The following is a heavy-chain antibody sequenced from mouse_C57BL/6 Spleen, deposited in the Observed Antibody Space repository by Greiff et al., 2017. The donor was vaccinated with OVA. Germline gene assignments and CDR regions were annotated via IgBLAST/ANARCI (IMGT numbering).Heavy chain of an antibody. CDR3: ARGYDVYYFDY. CDR2: INPNNGGT. D-gene: IGHD2-2*01. CDR1: GYTFTDYY. V-gene: IGHV1-26*01. Sequence: VQLQQSGPELVKPGASVKISCKASGYTFTDYYMNWVKQSHGKSLEWIGDINPNNGGTSYNQKFKGKATLTVDKSSSTAYMELRSLTSEDSAVYYCARGYDVYYFDYWGQGTTLTVSS. J-gene: IGHJ2*01.